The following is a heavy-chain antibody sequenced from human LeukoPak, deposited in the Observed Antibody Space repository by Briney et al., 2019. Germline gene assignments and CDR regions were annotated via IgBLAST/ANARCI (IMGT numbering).Heavy chain of an antibody. Sequence: ASVEVSCKASGGTFSSYAISWVRQAPGQGLEWMGGIIPIFGTANYAQKFQGRVTITADESTSTAYMELSSLRSEDTAVYYCASSPNILWLHVYWGQGTLVTVSS. D-gene: IGHD5-18*01. J-gene: IGHJ4*02. CDR2: IIPIFGTA. CDR1: GGTFSSYA. V-gene: IGHV1-69*13. CDR3: ASSPNILWLHVY.